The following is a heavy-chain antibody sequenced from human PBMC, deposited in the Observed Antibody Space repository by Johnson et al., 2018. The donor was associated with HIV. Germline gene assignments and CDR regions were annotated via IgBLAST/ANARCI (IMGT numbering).Heavy chain of an antibody. CDR3: ASKRYFAPFDI. CDR1: GFTFDDYG. D-gene: IGHD3-9*01. CDR2: INSDGSST. V-gene: IGHV3-20*04. J-gene: IGHJ3*02. Sequence: VQLVESGGGVVRPGGSLRLSCVASGFTFDDYGMSWVRQAPGKGLEWVSGINSDGSSTSYADSVKGRFTISRDNAKNTLYLQMNSLRAEDTAVYYCASKRYFAPFDIWGQGTMVTVSS.